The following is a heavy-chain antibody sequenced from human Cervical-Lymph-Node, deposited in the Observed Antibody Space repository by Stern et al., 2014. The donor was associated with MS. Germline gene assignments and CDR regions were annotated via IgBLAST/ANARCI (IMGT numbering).Heavy chain of an antibody. Sequence: VQLVESGAEVKKPGSSVKVSCKASGDTFNNYAITWVRQAPGQGLEWMGAIIPVFGTADYAQKFQGRVTLTADEPPPTAYLELSSLKSEDTAISYCAGGPVYGGGDRHYYYDMGVWGQGTTVTVSS. CDR2: IIPVFGTA. J-gene: IGHJ6*02. V-gene: IGHV1-69*01. CDR1: GDTFNNYA. CDR3: AGGPVYGGGDRHYYYDMGV. D-gene: IGHD2-21*02.